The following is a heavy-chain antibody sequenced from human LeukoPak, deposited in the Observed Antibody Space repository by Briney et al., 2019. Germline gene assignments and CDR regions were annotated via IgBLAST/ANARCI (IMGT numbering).Heavy chain of an antibody. D-gene: IGHD2-2*01. CDR1: GFTFSSYA. V-gene: IGHV3-30-3*01. J-gene: IGHJ6*02. CDR2: ISYDGSNK. Sequence: PGGSLRLSCAASGFTFSSYAMHWVRQAPGKGLEWVAVISYDGSNKYYADSVKGRFTISRDNSKNTLYLQMNSLRAEDTAVYYCARVCSSTSCYLYYYYGIDVWGQGTTVTVSS. CDR3: ARVCSSTSCYLYYYYGIDV.